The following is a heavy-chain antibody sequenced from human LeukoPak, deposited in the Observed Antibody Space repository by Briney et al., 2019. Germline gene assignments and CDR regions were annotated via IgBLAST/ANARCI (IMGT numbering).Heavy chain of an antibody. J-gene: IGHJ4*02. CDR1: GGSISSYY. Sequence: SETLSLTCTVSGGSISSYYWTWIRQPPGKGLEWIGYIYYTGSTNYNPSLKSRVTISVDTSKTQFSLNLISVTAADTPVYYCVRVRGDSSGYYAFDFWGQGTLVTVSS. CDR3: VRVRGDSSGYYAFDF. V-gene: IGHV4-59*01. CDR2: IYYTGST. D-gene: IGHD3-22*01.